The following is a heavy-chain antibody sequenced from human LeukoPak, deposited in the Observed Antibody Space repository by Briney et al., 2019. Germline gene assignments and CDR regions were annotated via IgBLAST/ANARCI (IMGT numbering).Heavy chain of an antibody. CDR3: ARSVGGTFDY. Sequence: PGGSLRPSCAASGFTFDDYAMHSVRHDPGKGLEWVSGISWDSGSIGYAESVKGRFTISRDNAKNSLYLQMNSLRAEDTALYYCARSVGGTFDYWGQGTLVTVSS. CDR1: GFTFDDYA. CDR2: ISWDSGSI. V-gene: IGHV3-9*01. D-gene: IGHD3-16*01. J-gene: IGHJ4*02.